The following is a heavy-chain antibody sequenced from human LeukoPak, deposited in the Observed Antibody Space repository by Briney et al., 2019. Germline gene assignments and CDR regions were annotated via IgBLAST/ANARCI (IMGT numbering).Heavy chain of an antibody. CDR3: ARDMRDSSGYWVYYFDY. D-gene: IGHD3-22*01. J-gene: IGHJ4*02. CDR1: GYTFTSYG. Sequence: ASVKVSCKASGYTFTSYGINWVRQAPGQGLEWMGWVSAYNGNTNYAQKLQGRVTMTTDTSTSTAYMQLRSLRSDDTAVYYCARDMRDSSGYWVYYFDYWGQGTLVTVSS. V-gene: IGHV1-18*01. CDR2: VSAYNGNT.